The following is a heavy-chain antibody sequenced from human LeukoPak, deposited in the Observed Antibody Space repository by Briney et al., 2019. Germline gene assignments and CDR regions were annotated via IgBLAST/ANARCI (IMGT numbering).Heavy chain of an antibody. CDR3: ARANWAGIEAPATDY. V-gene: IGHV3-30-3*01. D-gene: IGHD2-15*01. CDR2: ISYDGSNK. J-gene: IGHJ4*02. CDR1: GFTFSSYV. Sequence: GGSLRLSCAASGFTFSSYVMHWVRQAPGKGLEWVAVISYDGSNKYYADSVKGRFTISRDNSKNTLFLQMNSLRTEDTAVYFCARANWAGIEAPATDYWGQGTLVTVSS.